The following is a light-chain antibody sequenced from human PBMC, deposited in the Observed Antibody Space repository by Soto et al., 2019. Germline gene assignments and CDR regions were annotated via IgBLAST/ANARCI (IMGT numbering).Light chain of an antibody. J-gene: IGLJ1*01. Sequence: QSALTQTASVSGSPGQSITISCTGTSNDVGAYDFVSWYQRHPDEAPKLVIFEVSNRLSGVSDRFSGSKSGNTASLTISVLQAEDEADFYCISYTRTSTLFVFGTGTKVTVL. V-gene: IGLV2-14*01. CDR3: ISYTRTSTLFV. CDR2: EVS. CDR1: SNDVGAYDF.